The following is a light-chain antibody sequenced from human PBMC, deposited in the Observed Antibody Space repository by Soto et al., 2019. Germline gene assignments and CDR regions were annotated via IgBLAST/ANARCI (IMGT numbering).Light chain of an antibody. CDR1: GSKTGSNT. V-gene: IGLV1-44*01. CDR3: AAWDDSLNGFYV. Sequence: QSVLTQPPSASGTPGQRVAIFGPGSGSKTGSNTVNWYQQFPETAPKLLIYSNNQRPSGVPDRFSGSKSGTSASLAISGLQSEDEADYYCAAWDDSLNGFYVFGTGTKLTVL. CDR2: SNN. J-gene: IGLJ1*01.